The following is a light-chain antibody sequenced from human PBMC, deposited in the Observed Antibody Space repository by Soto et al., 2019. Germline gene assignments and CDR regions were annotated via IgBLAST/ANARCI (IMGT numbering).Light chain of an antibody. CDR1: SSDVGGYNY. CDR2: EVS. Sequence: ALTQHASVSGSPGQSITISCTGTSSDVGGYNYVSWYQQHPGEAPKLMIYEVSNQPSGVSNRFSGSKSGNTASLTISGLQAEDEADYYCSSYTSSDTYVFGTGTKVTVL. CDR3: SSYTSSDTYV. J-gene: IGLJ1*01. V-gene: IGLV2-14*01.